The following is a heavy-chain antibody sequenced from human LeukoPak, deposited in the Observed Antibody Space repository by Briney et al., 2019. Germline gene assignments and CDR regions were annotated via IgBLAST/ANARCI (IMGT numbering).Heavy chain of an antibody. D-gene: IGHD5-18*01. J-gene: IGHJ3*02. CDR1: GFTVSSNY. Sequence: GGSLRLSCAASGFTVSSNYMSWVRQAPGKGLEWVSAIYSGGSTYYADSMKGRFTISRDNSKNTLYLQMNSLRAEDTAVYYCNGYSYGYTDAFDIWGQGTMVTVS. CDR3: NGYSYGYTDAFDI. CDR2: IYSGGST. V-gene: IGHV3-66*01.